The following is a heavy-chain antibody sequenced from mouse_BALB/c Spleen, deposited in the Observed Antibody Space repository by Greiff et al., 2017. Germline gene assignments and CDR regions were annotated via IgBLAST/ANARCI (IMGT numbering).Heavy chain of an antibody. D-gene: IGHD2-4*01. V-gene: IGHV14-1*02. Sequence: VQLKESGAELVRPGALVKLSCKASGFNIKDYYMHWVKQRPEQGLEWIGWIDPENGNTIYDPKFQGKASITADTSSNTAYLQLSSLTSEDTAVYYCAKDYLFAYWGQGTLVTVSA. CDR3: AKDYLFAY. J-gene: IGHJ3*01. CDR1: GFNIKDYY. CDR2: IDPENGNT.